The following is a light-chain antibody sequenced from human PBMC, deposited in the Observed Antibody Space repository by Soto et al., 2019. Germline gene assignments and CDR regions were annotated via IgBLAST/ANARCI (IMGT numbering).Light chain of an antibody. Sequence: DIQMTQSPSSLSASVGDRVTITCRASQGIRSGLGWYQQKPGKAPKRLIDAASSLQSGVPSRFSGSGSGTEFTLTISSLQPEDFATYSCQQSYCTTWTFGQGTKVDIK. CDR1: QGIRSG. V-gene: IGKV1-17*01. J-gene: IGKJ1*01. CDR3: QQSYCTTWT. CDR2: AAS.